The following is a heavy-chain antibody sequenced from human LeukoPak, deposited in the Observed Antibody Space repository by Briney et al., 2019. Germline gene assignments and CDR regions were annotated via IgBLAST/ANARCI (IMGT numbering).Heavy chain of an antibody. Sequence: GGSLRLSCTASGFTFGDYAMSWFRQAPGKGLECVGIIRSKAYGGTTKYAASVEGRFTISRDDSKSLAYLQMNSLKTEDTAVYYCTRSYYYDSSDYYSYWGQGTLVTVSS. D-gene: IGHD3-22*01. CDR2: IRSKAYGGTT. J-gene: IGHJ4*02. CDR1: GFTFGDYA. V-gene: IGHV3-49*03. CDR3: TRSYYYDSSDYYSY.